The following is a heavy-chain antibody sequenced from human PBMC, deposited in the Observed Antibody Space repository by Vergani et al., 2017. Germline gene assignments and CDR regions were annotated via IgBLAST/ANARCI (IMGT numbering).Heavy chain of an antibody. V-gene: IGHV3-21*04. CDR3: ANSAGAMAVFDY. CDR1: GFTFSSYS. Sequence: EVQLLESGGGLVKPGGSLRLSCAASGFTFSSYSMNWVRQAPGKGLEWVSSISSSSSYIYYADSVKGRFTISRDNAKNTLYLQMNSLRAEDTAVYYCANSAGAMAVFDYWGQGTLVTVSS. D-gene: IGHD5-18*01. CDR2: ISSSSSYI. J-gene: IGHJ4*02.